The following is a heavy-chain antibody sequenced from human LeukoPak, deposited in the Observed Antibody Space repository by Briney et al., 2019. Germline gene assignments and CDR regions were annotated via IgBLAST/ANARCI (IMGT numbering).Heavy chain of an antibody. CDR2: IKQDGSEK. CDR3: AKGPYYNILTGYPTRYPIDN. J-gene: IGHJ4*02. CDR1: GFTFSSRDW. D-gene: IGHD3-9*01. Sequence: PGGSLRLSCVASGFTFSSRDWMTWVRPAPGKGLEWVANIKQDGSEKNYVDSVKGRFTISRDNAKNSVDLQMNSLRVEDTAVYYCAKGPYYNILTGYPTRYPIDNWGQGTLVTVSS. V-gene: IGHV3-7*01.